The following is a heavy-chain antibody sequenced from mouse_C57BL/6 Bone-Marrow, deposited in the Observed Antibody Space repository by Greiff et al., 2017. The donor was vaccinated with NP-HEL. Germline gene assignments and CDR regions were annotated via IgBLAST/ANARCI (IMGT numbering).Heavy chain of an antibody. CDR3: ARNYSNFFAY. CDR1: GYSITSGYY. CDR2: ISYDGSN. J-gene: IGHJ3*01. V-gene: IGHV3-6*01. Sequence: EVHLVESGPGLVKPSQSLSLTCSVTGYSITSGYYWNWIRQFPGNKLEWMGYISYDGSNNYNPSLKNRISITRDTSKNQFFLKLNSVTTEDTATYYCARNYSNFFAYWGQGTLVTVSA. D-gene: IGHD2-5*01.